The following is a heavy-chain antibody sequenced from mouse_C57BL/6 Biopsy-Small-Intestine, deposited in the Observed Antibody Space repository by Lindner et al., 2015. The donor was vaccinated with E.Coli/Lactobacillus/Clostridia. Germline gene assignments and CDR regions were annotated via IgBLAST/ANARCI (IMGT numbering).Heavy chain of an antibody. Sequence: VQLQESGAELVRPGASVKLSCTASGFNIKDDCMHWVKQRPEQGLEWIGRIDPANGNTKYAPKFQDKATITADTSSNTAYLQLSSLTSEDTAVYYCARSDYRYDEGYWGQGTTLTVSS. D-gene: IGHD2-14*01. CDR1: GFNIKDDC. CDR3: ARSDYRYDEGY. V-gene: IGHV14-3*01. J-gene: IGHJ2*01. CDR2: IDPANGNT.